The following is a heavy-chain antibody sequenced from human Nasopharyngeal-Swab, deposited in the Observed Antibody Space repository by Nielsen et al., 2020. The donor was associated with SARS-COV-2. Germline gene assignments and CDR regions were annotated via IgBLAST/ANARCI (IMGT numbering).Heavy chain of an antibody. CDR3: AGDQLGDTAMVTLDY. V-gene: IGHV3-30*04. Sequence: GESLKISCAASGFTFSSYAMRWVRQAPGKGLEWVAVISYDGSNKYYADSVKGRFTISRDNSKNTLYLQMNSLRAEDTAVYYCAGDQLGDTAMVTLDYWGQGTLVTVSS. D-gene: IGHD5-18*01. CDR2: ISYDGSNK. CDR1: GFTFSSYA. J-gene: IGHJ4*02.